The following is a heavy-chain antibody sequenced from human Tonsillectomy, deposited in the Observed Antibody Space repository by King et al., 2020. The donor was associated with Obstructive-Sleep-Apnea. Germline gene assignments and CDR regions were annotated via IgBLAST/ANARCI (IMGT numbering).Heavy chain of an antibody. CDR3: AKERDYGDYVWFDY. CDR2: IWYDGSNK. V-gene: IGHV3-33*06. Sequence: VQLVESGGGVVQPGRSLRLSCASSGFTFSSYGIHWVRQAPGKGLEWVAVIWYDGSNKYYADSVKGRFTISRDNSKNTLYLQMNSLRAEDTALYYCAKERDYGDYVWFDYWGQGTLVTVSS. D-gene: IGHD4-17*01. CDR1: GFTFSSYG. J-gene: IGHJ4*02.